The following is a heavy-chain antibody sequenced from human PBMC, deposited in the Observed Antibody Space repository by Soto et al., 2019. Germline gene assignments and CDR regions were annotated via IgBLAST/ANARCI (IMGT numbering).Heavy chain of an antibody. J-gene: IGHJ6*02. CDR2: ISGSGNSR. V-gene: IGHV3-23*01. D-gene: IGHD2-21*01. CDR1: GFSFSNFA. CDR3: AKEFFAAVNATKGVYYYYYGMDV. Sequence: EVQLLESGGGLVQPGGSLKLSCAASGFSFSNFAVTWVRQAPGKGLEWVSTISGSGNSRYYADSVKGRFTVSRDNSKDKMYLQMNSLRAEDTAVYYCAKEFFAAVNATKGVYYYYYGMDVWGHGTTVTVSS.